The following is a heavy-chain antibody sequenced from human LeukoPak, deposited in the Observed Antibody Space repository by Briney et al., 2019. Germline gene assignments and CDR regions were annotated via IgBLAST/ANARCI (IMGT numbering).Heavy chain of an antibody. CDR2: ISAYNGNT. V-gene: IGHV1-18*01. CDR3: ARGSGYSSSWYPEYFQH. CDR1: GYTFTSYG. D-gene: IGHD6-13*01. J-gene: IGHJ1*01. Sequence: GASVKVSCKASGYTFTSYGISWVRQAPGQGLEWMGWISAYNGNTNCAQKLQGRVTMTTDTSTSTAYMELRSLRSDDTAVYYCARGSGYSSSWYPEYFQHWGQGTLVTVSS.